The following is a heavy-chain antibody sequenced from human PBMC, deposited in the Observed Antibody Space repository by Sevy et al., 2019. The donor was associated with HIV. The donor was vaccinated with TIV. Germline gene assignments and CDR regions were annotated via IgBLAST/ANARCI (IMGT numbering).Heavy chain of an antibody. Sequence: ASVKVSCKVSGKTLTQLSMHWVRQAPGKGLEWMGSYDPEDDKRIYAQKFQGRVTMTEDTSTDTAYMELRILRSEVTAVYYCATTKDYYESSGSPFDYWGQGTLVTVSS. CDR2: YDPEDDKR. J-gene: IGHJ4*02. V-gene: IGHV1-24*01. CDR3: ATTKDYYESSGSPFDY. CDR1: GKTLTQLS. D-gene: IGHD3-22*01.